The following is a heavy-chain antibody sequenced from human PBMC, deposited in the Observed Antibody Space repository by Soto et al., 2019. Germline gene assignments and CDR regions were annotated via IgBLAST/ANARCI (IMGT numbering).Heavy chain of an antibody. CDR3: ARGSAAIMVD. CDR1: GGSISSYY. J-gene: IGHJ4*02. D-gene: IGHD2-2*01. CDR2: IYYSGST. V-gene: IGHV4-59*01. Sequence: QVQLQESGPGLLKPSETLSLTCTVSGGSISSYYWSWIRQPPGKGLEWIGYIYYSGSTNYNPSLKRRFPISVDTSKNQFSLKLSSVTAADTAVYYCARGSAAIMVDWGQGTLVTVSS.